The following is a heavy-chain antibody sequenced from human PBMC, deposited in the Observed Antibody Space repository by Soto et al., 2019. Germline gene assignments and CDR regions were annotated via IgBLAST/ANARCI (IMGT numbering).Heavy chain of an antibody. J-gene: IGHJ1*01. Sequence: WGSLRLSCTASVFTFSSYEMIWFRQAPGKGLEWVSYISSSGSTIYYADSVKGRFTISRDNAKNSLYLQMNSLRAEDTAVYNCARVSQSFIEYFQYWGKGTLVTVSS. CDR3: ARVSQSFIEYFQY. V-gene: IGHV3-48*03. CDR1: VFTFSSYE. D-gene: IGHD3-16*02. CDR2: ISSSGSTI.